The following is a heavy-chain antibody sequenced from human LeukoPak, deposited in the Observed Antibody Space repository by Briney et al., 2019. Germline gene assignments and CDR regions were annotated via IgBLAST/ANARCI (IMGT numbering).Heavy chain of an antibody. V-gene: IGHV4-4*07. Sequence: SDTLSLTCTVAAGSISSDYWSWLRQPAGKRLQWIGRTHTSGSTNYNPSLKSRVTISVDKSKNQFSLKLSSVTAADTAVYYCARGSGDNWNIFDYWGQGTLVTVSS. J-gene: IGHJ4*02. CDR1: AGSISSDY. CDR2: THTSGST. CDR3: ARGSGDNWNIFDY. D-gene: IGHD1/OR15-1a*01.